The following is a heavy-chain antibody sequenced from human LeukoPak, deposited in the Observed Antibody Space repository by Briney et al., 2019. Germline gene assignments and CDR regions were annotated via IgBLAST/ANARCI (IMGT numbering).Heavy chain of an antibody. CDR2: ISYDGSNK. Sequence: GGSLRLSCAASGFTFSSYAMHWVRQAPGKGLEWVAVISYDGSNKYYADSVKGRFTISRGNSKNTLYLQMNSLRAEDTAVYYCARVSSSSWYIDYWGQGTLVTVSS. D-gene: IGHD6-13*01. CDR1: GFTFSSYA. J-gene: IGHJ4*02. V-gene: IGHV3-30*04. CDR3: ARVSSSSWYIDY.